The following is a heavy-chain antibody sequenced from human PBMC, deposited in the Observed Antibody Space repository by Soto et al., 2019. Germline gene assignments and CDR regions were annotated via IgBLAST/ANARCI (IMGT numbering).Heavy chain of an antibody. CDR3: AKDVAAAGTEYYNHYYGMDV. D-gene: IGHD6-13*01. CDR2: ISWNSGSI. V-gene: IGHV3-9*01. J-gene: IGHJ6*02. Sequence: PGGSLRLSCAASGFTFYDSAIHWFRQAPGKGLEWVSGISWNSGSIGYADSVKGRFTISRDNAKNSLYLQMNSLRAEDTALYYCAKDVAAAGTEYYNHYYGMDVWGQGTTVTVSS. CDR1: GFTFYDSA.